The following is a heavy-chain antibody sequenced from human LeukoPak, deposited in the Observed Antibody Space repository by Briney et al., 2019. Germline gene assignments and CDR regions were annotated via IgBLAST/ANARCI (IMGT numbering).Heavy chain of an antibody. J-gene: IGHJ4*02. V-gene: IGHV3-23*01. Sequence: GGSLRLSCAASGFTFSSYTMSWVRQAPGKGLQWVSSINPSGGNTYYADSVKGRFTISRDNSKNTLYLQMNRLRVEDTALYYCAKKVGGTYPFVFWGQGTLVTVSS. CDR3: AKKVGGTYPFVF. D-gene: IGHD1-26*01. CDR2: INPSGGNT. CDR1: GFTFSSYT.